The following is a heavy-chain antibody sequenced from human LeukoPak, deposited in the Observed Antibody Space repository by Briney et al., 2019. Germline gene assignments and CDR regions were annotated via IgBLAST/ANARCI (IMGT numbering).Heavy chain of an antibody. CDR1: GYSISSGYY. CDR3: ARSDDYCSGGSCYGFDY. V-gene: IGHV4-61*01. D-gene: IGHD2-15*01. CDR2: VYYSGST. J-gene: IGHJ4*02. Sequence: PSETLSLTCSVSGYSISSGYYWSWIRQPPGKGLEWIGYVYYSGSTNYNPSLKSRVTISVDTSKNQFSLKLSSVTAADTAVYYCARSDDYCSGGSCYGFDYWGQGTLVTVSS.